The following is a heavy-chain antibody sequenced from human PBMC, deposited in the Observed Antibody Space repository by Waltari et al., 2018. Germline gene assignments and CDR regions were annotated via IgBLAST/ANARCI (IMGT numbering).Heavy chain of an antibody. CDR2: IYYSGST. D-gene: IGHD6-19*01. CDR3: ARDPRTGQWLDLGDY. CDR1: GGSISSSSYY. V-gene: IGHV4-39*07. Sequence: QLQLQESGPGLVKPSETLSLTCTVSGGSISSSSYYWGWIRQPPGKGLEWIGSIYYSGSTYYNPSLKSRVTIAVDTSKNQFSLKLSSVTAADTAVYYCARDPRTGQWLDLGDYWGQGTLVTVSS. J-gene: IGHJ4*02.